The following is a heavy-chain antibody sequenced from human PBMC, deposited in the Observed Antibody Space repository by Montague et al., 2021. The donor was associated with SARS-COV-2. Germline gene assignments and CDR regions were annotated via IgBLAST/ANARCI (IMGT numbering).Heavy chain of an antibody. D-gene: IGHD2-15*01. V-gene: IGHV4-39*01. CDR1: GASVSSSGYY. Sequence: SETLSLTCTVSGASVSSSGYYWGWIRQPPGKGLEWIGSIYFSGSSYYNPSLKSRVSISVDTSKNQFSLRLSSVTSADTAVYYCAGHRRGGLVVAAPNWFDPWGQGTLVTVSS. J-gene: IGHJ5*02. CDR3: AGHRRGGLVVAAPNWFDP. CDR2: IYFSGSS.